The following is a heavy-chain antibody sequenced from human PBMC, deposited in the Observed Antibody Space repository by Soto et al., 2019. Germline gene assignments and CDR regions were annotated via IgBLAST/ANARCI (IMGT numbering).Heavy chain of an antibody. CDR2: ILYDGRNK. J-gene: IGHJ6*02. D-gene: IGHD1-1*01. CDR3: ASLQGTFDYYYGMDV. CDR1: GFTFSSYP. Sequence: GGSLSLSREPSGFTFSSYPVHWVRQAPGKGLEWVAVILYDGRNKYYADSVKGRFTISRDNSKNTLYLQMNSLRAEDTAVYYCASLQGTFDYYYGMDVWGQGTTVTVSS. V-gene: IGHV3-30*04.